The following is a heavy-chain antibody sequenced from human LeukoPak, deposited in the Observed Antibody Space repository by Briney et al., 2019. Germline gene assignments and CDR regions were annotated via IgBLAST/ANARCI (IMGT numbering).Heavy chain of an antibody. D-gene: IGHD3-10*01. Sequence: GGSLRLSCAASGFSFSSDGMHWVRQAPGKGPEWVAVIWYDGSNKYYGDSVKGRFTISRDNSKNTLYLQMNSLRAEDTAVYYCARGRLSMVRPPFHPRGQGTLVTVSS. CDR2: IWYDGSNK. CDR1: GFSFSSDG. V-gene: IGHV3-33*01. J-gene: IGHJ5*02. CDR3: ARGRLSMVRPPFHP.